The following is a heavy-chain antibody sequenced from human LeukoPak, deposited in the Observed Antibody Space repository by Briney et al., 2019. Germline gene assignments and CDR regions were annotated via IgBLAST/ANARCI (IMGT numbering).Heavy chain of an antibody. CDR2: IKKDGSEK. V-gene: IGHV3-7*01. Sequence: GGSLRLSCAASGFTFSSYWMSWVRQAPGKGLEWVANIKKDGSEKYYVDSVKGRFTISRDNAKKSLYLQVNSLRAEDTAVYSCARHLSGVTGYTYGRGIDYWGQGTLVTVSS. CDR3: ARHLSGVTGYTYGRGIDY. D-gene: IGHD5-18*01. CDR1: GFTFSSYW. J-gene: IGHJ4*02.